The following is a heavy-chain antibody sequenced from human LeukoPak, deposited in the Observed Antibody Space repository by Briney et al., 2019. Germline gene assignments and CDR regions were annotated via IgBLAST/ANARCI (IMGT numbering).Heavy chain of an antibody. CDR2: INHSGST. D-gene: IGHD1-26*01. Sequence: SETLSLNCAVYGGSFSGYYWSWIRQPPGKGLEWIGEINHSGSTNYNPSLKSRVTISVDTSKNQFSPKLSSVTAADTAVYYCASIVGAFYFDYWGQGTLVTVSS. V-gene: IGHV4-34*01. J-gene: IGHJ4*02. CDR1: GGSFSGYY. CDR3: ASIVGAFYFDY.